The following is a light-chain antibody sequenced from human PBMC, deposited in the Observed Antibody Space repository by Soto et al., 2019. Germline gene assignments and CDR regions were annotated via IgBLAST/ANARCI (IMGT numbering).Light chain of an antibody. CDR3: QQYGNSPLT. J-gene: IGKJ4*01. V-gene: IGKV3-20*01. CDR2: GAS. Sequence: LLTQSPGTLSLSPCERTPVSSRASQSVSSNYLAWYQQKPGQAPRLLIYGASSRATGIPDRFSGSGSGTDFTLTISRLEPEDFAVYYCQQYGNSPLTVGGGTKVDIK. CDR1: QSVSSNY.